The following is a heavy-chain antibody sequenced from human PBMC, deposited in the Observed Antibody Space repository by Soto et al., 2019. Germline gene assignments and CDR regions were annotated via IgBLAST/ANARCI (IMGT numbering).Heavy chain of an antibody. Sequence: GGSLRLSCAASGFTFSSYSMNWVRQAPGKGLEWVSYISSSSSTIYYADSVKGRFTISRDNAKNSLYLQMNSLRDEDTAVYYCARAQIGDYASIPLDYWGQGTLVTVSS. CDR2: ISSSSSTI. V-gene: IGHV3-48*02. D-gene: IGHD4-17*01. CDR1: GFTFSSYS. J-gene: IGHJ4*02. CDR3: ARAQIGDYASIPLDY.